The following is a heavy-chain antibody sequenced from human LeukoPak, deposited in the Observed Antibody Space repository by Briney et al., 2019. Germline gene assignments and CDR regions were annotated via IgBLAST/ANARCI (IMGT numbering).Heavy chain of an antibody. CDR2: MNPNSGNT. Sequence: ASVKVYCKASGGTFTSYDINWVRQATGQGLEWMGWMNPNSGNTGYAQKFQGRVTITGNTSISTAYMELSSLRSEDTAVYYCARGFKRCLQLTFDPWGQGTLVTVSS. CDR3: ARGFKRCLQLTFDP. J-gene: IGHJ5*02. D-gene: IGHD5-24*01. CDR1: GGTFTSYD. V-gene: IGHV1-8*03.